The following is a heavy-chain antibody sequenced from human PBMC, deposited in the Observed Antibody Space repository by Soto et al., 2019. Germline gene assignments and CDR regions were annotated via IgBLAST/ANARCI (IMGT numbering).Heavy chain of an antibody. CDR3: ARDRSTYGGGGTGEVKENWFDP. Sequence: SETLSLTCTVSGDSITNNNFCWGWVRQPPGKGLDWIGYAYYSGSTYYNPSLKSRVTMSVDTSKNQVSLKLNSVTTADTAVYYCARDRSTYGGGGTGEVKENWFDPWGPGTLVTVSS. V-gene: IGHV4-39*07. J-gene: IGHJ5*02. D-gene: IGHD2-8*01. CDR1: GDSITNNNFC. CDR2: AYYSGST.